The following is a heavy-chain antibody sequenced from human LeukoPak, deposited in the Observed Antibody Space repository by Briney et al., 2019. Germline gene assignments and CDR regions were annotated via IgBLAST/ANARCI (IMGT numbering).Heavy chain of an antibody. CDR2: ISAYNGNT. J-gene: IGHJ4*02. V-gene: IGHV1-18*01. D-gene: IGHD3-10*01. Sequence: ASVKVSCKASGYTFTSYGIIWERQAPGQGLEWMRWISAYNGNTNYAQKLQGRVTMTTVTSTSTAYMELRSLRSDDTAVYYCAREYGSGTYDYWGQGTLVSVSS. CDR1: GYTFTSYG. CDR3: AREYGSGTYDY.